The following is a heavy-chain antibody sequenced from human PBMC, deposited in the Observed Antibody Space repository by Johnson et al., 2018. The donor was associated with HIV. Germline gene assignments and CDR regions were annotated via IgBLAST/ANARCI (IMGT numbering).Heavy chain of an antibody. CDR2: IYSGGST. CDR3: ARVWSCEGGAFDI. D-gene: IGHD2-8*02. V-gene: IGHV3-66*01. J-gene: IGHJ3*02. Sequence: VRLVESGGGLVQPGGSLRLSCAASGFTVSSNYMSWVRQAPGKGLEWVSVIYSGGSTYYADSVKGRFTISRDNSKNSLYLPMNSLRAEDTAVYYCARVWSCEGGAFDICGQGTMVTVSS. CDR1: GFTVSSNY.